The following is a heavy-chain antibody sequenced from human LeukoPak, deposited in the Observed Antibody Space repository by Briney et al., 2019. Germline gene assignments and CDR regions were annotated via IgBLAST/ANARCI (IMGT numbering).Heavy chain of an antibody. Sequence: SQTLSLTCAVSGGSISSGGYSWSRIRQPPGKGLEWIGYIYHSGSTYYNPSLKSRVTISVDRSKNQFSLKLSSVTAADTAVYYCASRNASSTSARAYYGMDVWGQGTTVTVSS. V-gene: IGHV4-30-2*01. D-gene: IGHD2-2*01. CDR2: IYHSGST. CDR1: GGSISSGGYS. CDR3: ASRNASSTSARAYYGMDV. J-gene: IGHJ6*02.